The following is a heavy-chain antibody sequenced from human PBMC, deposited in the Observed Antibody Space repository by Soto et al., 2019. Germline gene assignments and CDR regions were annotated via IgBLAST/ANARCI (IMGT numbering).Heavy chain of an antibody. CDR1: GGSFSGYY. CDR2: INHSGST. CDR3: ATIYGDYSDY. Sequence: PSETLSLTCAVYGGSFSGYYWSWIRQPPGKGLEWIGEINHSGSTNYNPSLKSRVTISVDTSKNQFSLKLSSVTAADTAVYYCATIYGDYSDYWGQGTLVT. D-gene: IGHD4-17*01. V-gene: IGHV4-34*01. J-gene: IGHJ4*02.